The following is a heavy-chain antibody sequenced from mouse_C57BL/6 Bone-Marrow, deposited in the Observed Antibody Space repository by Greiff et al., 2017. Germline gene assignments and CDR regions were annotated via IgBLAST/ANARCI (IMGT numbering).Heavy chain of an antibody. Sequence: VQLQQPGTELVKPGASVKLSCKASGYTFTSYWMHWVKQRPGQGLEWIGNINPSNGGTNYNEKFKSKATLTVDKSSSTAYMQLSSLTSYDSAVYYCASLAYYSNTWFAYWGPGTLVTVSA. D-gene: IGHD2-5*01. V-gene: IGHV1-53*01. J-gene: IGHJ3*01. CDR1: GYTFTSYW. CDR3: ASLAYYSNTWFAY. CDR2: INPSNGGT.